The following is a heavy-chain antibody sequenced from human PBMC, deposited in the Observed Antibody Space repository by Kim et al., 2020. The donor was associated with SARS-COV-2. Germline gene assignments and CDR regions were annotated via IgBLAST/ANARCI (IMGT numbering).Heavy chain of an antibody. J-gene: IGHJ3*02. CDR3: AKDRRGGMIVGDFDI. V-gene: IGHV3-23*01. Sequence: DSVKGRFTISRDNSKNTLYLQMNSLRAEDTAVYYCAKDRRGGMIVGDFDIWGQGTMVTVSS. D-gene: IGHD3-22*01.